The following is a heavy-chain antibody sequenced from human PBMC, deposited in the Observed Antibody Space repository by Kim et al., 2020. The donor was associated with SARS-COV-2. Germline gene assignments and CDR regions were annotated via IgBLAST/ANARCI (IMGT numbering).Heavy chain of an antibody. Sequence: GGSLRLSCAASGFTFSNAWMSWVRQAPGKGLEWVGRIKSKTDGGTTDYAAPVKGRFTISRDDSKNTLYLQMNSLKTEDTAVYYCTTGETTVTTYYYYGMDVWGQGTTVTVSS. CDR2: IKSKTDGGTT. CDR1: GFTFSNAW. V-gene: IGHV3-15*01. J-gene: IGHJ6*02. D-gene: IGHD4-4*01. CDR3: TTGETTVTTYYYYGMDV.